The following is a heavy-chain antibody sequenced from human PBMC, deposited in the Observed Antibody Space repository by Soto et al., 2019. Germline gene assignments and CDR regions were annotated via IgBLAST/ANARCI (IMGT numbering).Heavy chain of an antibody. CDR2: IDPSDSQT. Sequence: GESLTISCKGSGYSFAGYWITWVRQKPGKGLEWMGRIDPSDSQTYYSPSFRGHVTISVTKSITTVFLQWSSLRASDTAMYYCARQIYDSDTGPNFQYYFDAWGQGPPGTVSP. CDR3: ARQIYDSDTGPNFQYYFDA. D-gene: IGHD3-22*01. CDR1: GYSFAGYW. V-gene: IGHV5-10-1*01. J-gene: IGHJ4*02.